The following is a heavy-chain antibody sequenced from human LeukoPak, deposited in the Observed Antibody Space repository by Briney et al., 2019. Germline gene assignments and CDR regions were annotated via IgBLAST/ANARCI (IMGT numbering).Heavy chain of an antibody. Sequence: GGSLRLSCSASGFTFSTYPFNWVRQAPGKGLEWVSSISSSSSYIYYADSVKGRFTISRDNAKNSMYLQMNSLRAEDTAVYYCVREPSQGAFDIWGQGTMVTVSS. V-gene: IGHV3-21*01. CDR3: VREPSQGAFDI. CDR1: GFTFSTYP. J-gene: IGHJ3*02. CDR2: ISSSSSYI.